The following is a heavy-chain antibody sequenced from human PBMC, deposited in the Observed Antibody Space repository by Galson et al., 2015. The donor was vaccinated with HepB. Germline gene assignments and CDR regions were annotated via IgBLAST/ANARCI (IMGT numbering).Heavy chain of an antibody. D-gene: IGHD5-12*01. J-gene: IGHJ6*02. Sequence: CAISGDSVSSNSAAWTWIRQSPSRGLEWLRRTYYRSKWFNDYAVSVKSRITVSADTSKNQVSLHLESVTPGDTAVYYCARGESGASYEYFHNKALDVWGQGTTVTFSS. CDR1: GDSVSSNSAA. V-gene: IGHV6-1*01. CDR2: TYYRSKWFN. CDR3: ARGESGASYEYFHNKALDV.